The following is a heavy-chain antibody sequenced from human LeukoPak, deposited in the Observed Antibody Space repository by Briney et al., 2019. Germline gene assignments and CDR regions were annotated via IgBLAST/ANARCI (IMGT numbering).Heavy chain of an antibody. CDR3: ARTIAVAGTGRLDY. Sequence: ASVKVSCKASGGTFSSYAISWVRQAPGQGLEWMGGIIPIFGTANYAQKFQGRVTITTDESTSTAYMELSSLRSEDTAVYYCARTIAVAGTGRLDYWGQGTLVTVSS. D-gene: IGHD6-19*01. CDR2: IIPIFGTA. J-gene: IGHJ4*02. V-gene: IGHV1-69*05. CDR1: GGTFSSYA.